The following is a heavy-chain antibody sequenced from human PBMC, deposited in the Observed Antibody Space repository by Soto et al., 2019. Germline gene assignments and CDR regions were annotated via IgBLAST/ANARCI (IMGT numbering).Heavy chain of an antibody. D-gene: IGHD3-9*01. J-gene: IGHJ4*02. V-gene: IGHV3-23*01. Sequence: GGSLRLSCAASGFTFSSYAMSWVRQAPGKGLEWVSSFSGSGGSTYYADSVKGRFTISRDNSKNTLYLQMNSLRAEDTAVYYCAREKYYDILTGYVYWGQGTLVTVSS. CDR1: GFTFSSYA. CDR2: FSGSGGST. CDR3: AREKYYDILTGYVY.